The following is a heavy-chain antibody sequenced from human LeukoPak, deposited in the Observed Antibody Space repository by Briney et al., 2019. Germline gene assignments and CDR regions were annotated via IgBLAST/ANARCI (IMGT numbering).Heavy chain of an antibody. CDR1: GGSISSGGYY. V-gene: IGHV4-30-2*01. CDR2: INHSGST. CDR3: ARGLPRRVTMIVMVQQEESPVYFDL. D-gene: IGHD3-22*01. J-gene: IGHJ2*01. Sequence: SETLSLTCTVSGGSISSGGYYWSWIRQPPGKGLEWIGYINHSGSTNYNPSLKSRVTISVDTSKNQFSLKLSSVTAADTAVYYCARGLPRRVTMIVMVQQEESPVYFDLWGRGTLVTVSA.